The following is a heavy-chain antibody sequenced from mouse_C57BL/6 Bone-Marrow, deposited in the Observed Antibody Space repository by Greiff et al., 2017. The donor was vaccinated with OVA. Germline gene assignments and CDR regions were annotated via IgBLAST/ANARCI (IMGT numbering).Heavy chain of an antibody. CDR3: IPLLLRVYYAMDY. J-gene: IGHJ4*01. V-gene: IGHV14-4*01. CDR2: IDPENGDT. Sequence: EVQLQQSGAELVRPGASVKLSCTASGFNIKDDYMHWVKQRPEQGLEWIGWIDPENGDTEYASKFQGKATITADTSSNTAYLQLSSLTSEDTAVYYCIPLLLRVYYAMDYWGQGTSVTVSS. CDR1: GFNIKDDY. D-gene: IGHD1-1*01.